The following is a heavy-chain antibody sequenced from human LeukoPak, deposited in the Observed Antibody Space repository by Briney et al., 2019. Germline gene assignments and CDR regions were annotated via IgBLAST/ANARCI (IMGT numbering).Heavy chain of an antibody. J-gene: IGHJ5*02. CDR3: ARGYGDYVDWFDP. V-gene: IGHV3-21*01. D-gene: IGHD4-17*01. CDR1: GFTFSSYS. Sequence: GGSLRLSCAASGFTFSSYSMSWVRQAPGKGLEWVSSISSGSGYIYYADSVKGRFTISRGNAKNSLYLQMNSLRAEDTAVYYCARGYGDYVDWFDPWGQGTLVTVSS. CDR2: ISSGSGYI.